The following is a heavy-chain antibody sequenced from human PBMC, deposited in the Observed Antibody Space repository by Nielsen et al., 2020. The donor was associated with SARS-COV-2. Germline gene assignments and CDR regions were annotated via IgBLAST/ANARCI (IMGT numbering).Heavy chain of an antibody. V-gene: IGHV3-13*01. CDR3: AKGGYCSGGSCYHDYYYGMDV. J-gene: IGHJ6*02. CDR1: GFTFRSYD. Sequence: GGSLRLSCAASGFTFRSYDMHWVRQTAGKGLEWISAIGSAGDTYSPDSVKGRFTISRENAKNSLYLQMNSLRAGDTAVYYCAKGGYCSGGSCYHDYYYGMDVWGQGTTVTVSS. CDR2: IGSAGDT. D-gene: IGHD2-15*01.